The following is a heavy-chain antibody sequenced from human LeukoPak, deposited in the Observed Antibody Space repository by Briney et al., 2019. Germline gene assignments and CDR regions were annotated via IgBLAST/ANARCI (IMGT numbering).Heavy chain of an antibody. D-gene: IGHD4-11*01. Sequence: PSETLSLTCTVSGGSISSSSYCWGWIRQPPGKGLEWIGSIYYSGITDYNPSLKSRVTISVDTSKNQFSLKLSSVTAADTAVYYCARHYSNYVLRSFDPWGQGTLVTVSS. V-gene: IGHV4-39*01. CDR3: ARHYSNYVLRSFDP. J-gene: IGHJ5*02. CDR1: GGSISSSSYC. CDR2: IYYSGIT.